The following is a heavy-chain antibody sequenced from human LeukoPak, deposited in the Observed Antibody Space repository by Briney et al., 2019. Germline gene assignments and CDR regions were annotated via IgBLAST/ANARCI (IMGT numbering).Heavy chain of an antibody. CDR3: AVILGYCSGGSCLATDYFDY. CDR1: GFTFTSSA. D-gene: IGHD2-15*01. CDR2: IVVGSGNT. J-gene: IGHJ4*02. Sequence: ASVKVSCKASGFTFTSSAVHWVRQARGQRLEWIGWIVVGSGNTNYAQKFQERVTITRDMSTSTAYMELSSLRSEDTAVYYCAVILGYCSGGSCLATDYFDYWGQGTLVTVSS. V-gene: IGHV1-58*01.